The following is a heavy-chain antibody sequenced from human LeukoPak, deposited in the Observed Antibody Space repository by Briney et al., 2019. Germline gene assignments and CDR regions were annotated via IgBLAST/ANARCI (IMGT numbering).Heavy chain of an antibody. CDR1: GGGGSINSFS. CDR3: ARDIRREVQFNNFNYFYGMDV. J-gene: IGHJ6*04. D-gene: IGHD1-1*01. V-gene: IGHV4-59*01. Sequence: KTSETLSLTCTVSGGGGSINSFSWSWIRQSPGKGLEWIAYIHNSATPRYNPSLNGGTTDYNPSLKSRVSISVDTSKRQVSLKLSSVTAADTAVYYCARDIRREVQFNNFNYFYGMDVWGKGTTVTVST. CDR2: IHNSATPRYNPSLNGGTT.